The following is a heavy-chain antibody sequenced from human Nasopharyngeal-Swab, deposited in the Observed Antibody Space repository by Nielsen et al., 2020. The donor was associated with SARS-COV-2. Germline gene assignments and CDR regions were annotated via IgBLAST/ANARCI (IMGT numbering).Heavy chain of an antibody. Sequence: WIRQPPGKGLEWVAVIWYDGSNKYYADSVKGRFTISRDNSKNTLYLQMNSLRAEDTAVYYCARDYYGSGKGWFDPWGQGTLGTVSS. CDR3: ARDYYGSGKGWFDP. CDR2: IWYDGSNK. J-gene: IGHJ5*02. D-gene: IGHD3-10*01. V-gene: IGHV3-33*01.